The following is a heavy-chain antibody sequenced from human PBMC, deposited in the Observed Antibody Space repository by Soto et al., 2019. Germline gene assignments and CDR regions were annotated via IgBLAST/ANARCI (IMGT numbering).Heavy chain of an antibody. V-gene: IGHV3-49*03. CDR1: GFTFCDSA. J-gene: IGHJ4*02. CDR3: ARGIWEMATIRPENY. CDR2: MRIKPYGVKA. Sequence: GGSLRLSCIGSGFTFCDSAVSWFPQVAGKGLEWLGLMRIKPYGVKAEYAASVKGRSTISRDDSKSIAYLQMNSLTTEDTAVYYCARGIWEMATIRPENYWGQGT. D-gene: IGHD5-12*01.